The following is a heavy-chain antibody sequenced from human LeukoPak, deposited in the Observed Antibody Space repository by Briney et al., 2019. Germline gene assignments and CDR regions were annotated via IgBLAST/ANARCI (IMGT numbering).Heavy chain of an antibody. CDR1: GGSISSSTYY. Sequence: PSETLSLTCTVSGGSISSSTYYWGWIRQPPGRGPEWIGSTYYSGSTYYNPSLKSRVTISVDTSKNQFSLKLSSVTAADMAVYYCARPVVVRGVRFDPWGQGTLVTVSS. D-gene: IGHD3-10*01. CDR2: TYYSGST. J-gene: IGHJ5*02. CDR3: ARPVVVRGVRFDP. V-gene: IGHV4-39*01.